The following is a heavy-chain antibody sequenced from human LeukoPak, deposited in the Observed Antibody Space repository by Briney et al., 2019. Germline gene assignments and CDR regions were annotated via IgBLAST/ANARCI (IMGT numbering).Heavy chain of an antibody. CDR1: GLTYSTYY. V-gene: IGHV3-7*05. Sequence: GGSLRLSCRASGLTYSTYYIPWVRQAPGKGLEWVANIKQDGSEKYYVDSVRGRFTISRDNAKNSVFLQMSSLRADDTAVYFCERNLIPYRSGCCDYWGQGTLVTVSS. D-gene: IGHD6-19*01. J-gene: IGHJ4*02. CDR3: ERNLIPYRSGCCDY. CDR2: IKQDGSEK.